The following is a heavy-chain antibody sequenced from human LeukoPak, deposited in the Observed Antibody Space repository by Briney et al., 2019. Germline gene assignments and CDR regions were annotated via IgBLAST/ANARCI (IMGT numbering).Heavy chain of an antibody. V-gene: IGHV3-30*02. D-gene: IGHD3-10*01. CDR2: IQYDGSNK. CDR3: ARDLEGSGSFGYYYMDV. J-gene: IGHJ6*03. CDR1: GFTFSSYD. Sequence: GGSLRLSCAASGFTFSSYDMHWVRQAPGKGLEWVSFIQYDGSNKYYADSVKGRFTISRDNSKNTLYLQMNSLRAEDTAVYYCARDLEGSGSFGYYYMDVWGKGTTVTVSS.